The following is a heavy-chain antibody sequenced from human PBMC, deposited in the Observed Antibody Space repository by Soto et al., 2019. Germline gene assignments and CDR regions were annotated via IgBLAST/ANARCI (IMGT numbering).Heavy chain of an antibody. CDR1: GGTFSSYT. CDR3: ARFRGIAAAGTFFDF. V-gene: IGHV1-69*02. J-gene: IGHJ4*02. D-gene: IGHD6-13*01. Sequence: GASVKVSCKASGGTFSSYTISWVRQAPGQGLEWMGRIIPILGIANYAQKFQGRVTITADKSTSTAYMELSSLRSEDTAVYYCARFRGIAAAGTFFDFWAQGNLVTVSS. CDR2: IIPILGIA.